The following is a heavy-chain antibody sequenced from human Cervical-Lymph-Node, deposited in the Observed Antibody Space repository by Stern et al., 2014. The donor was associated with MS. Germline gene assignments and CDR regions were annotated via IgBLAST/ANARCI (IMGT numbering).Heavy chain of an antibody. CDR1: GFTFSTYW. V-gene: IGHV3-74*01. Sequence: EVQLVESGGGLVQPGGSLRLSCVASGFTFSTYWMEWVRQAPGKGLEWVSHINSDGSDTTYADSVKGRFTMSRDNAKNTLYLQMNSLRAEDTAVYYCVRDWFGEYHWGQGNLVTVSS. CDR3: VRDWFGEYH. D-gene: IGHD3-10*01. CDR2: INSDGSDT. J-gene: IGHJ1*01.